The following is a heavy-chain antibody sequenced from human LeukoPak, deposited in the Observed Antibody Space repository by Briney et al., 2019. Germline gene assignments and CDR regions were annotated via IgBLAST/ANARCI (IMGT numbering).Heavy chain of an antibody. J-gene: IGHJ3*01. D-gene: IGHD3-3*01. CDR3: ARAFGVVIMGAFDF. V-gene: IGHV1-3*01. CDR1: GYTFTSYA. Sequence: ASVKVSCKASGYTFTSYAMHWVRQAPGQRLEWMGWINAGNGNTKYSQKFQGRVTITRDTSASTAYMELSSLRSEDTAVYYCARAFGVVIMGAFDFWGQGTMVTVSS. CDR2: INAGNGNT.